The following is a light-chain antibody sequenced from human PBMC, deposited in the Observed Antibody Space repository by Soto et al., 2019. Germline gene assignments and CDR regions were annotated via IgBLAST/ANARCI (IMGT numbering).Light chain of an antibody. CDR2: GAS. Sequence: TPSPDPLSLSPGERATLSCSASQSVSSSYLAWYQQKPGKAPRLLIYGASTRATGIPARFSGSGSGTEFTLTISSLQSEDFAVYYCQQFNSWPRTFGRGTNVDI. V-gene: IGKV3-15*01. CDR1: QSVSSSY. CDR3: QQFNSWPRT. J-gene: IGKJ1*01.